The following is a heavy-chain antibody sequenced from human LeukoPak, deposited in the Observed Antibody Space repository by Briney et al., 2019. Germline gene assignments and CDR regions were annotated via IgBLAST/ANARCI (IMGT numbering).Heavy chain of an antibody. CDR3: ADAFDI. CDR1: GFTFTTYA. Sequence: GGSVRLSCAASGFTFTTYAMSWVRQAPGKGLEWVSTISGSGAGTHYADSVKGRFTISRDNSKNTLYLQMNSLRAEDTAVYYCADAFDIWGQGTMVTVSS. J-gene: IGHJ3*02. V-gene: IGHV3-23*01. CDR2: ISGSGAGT.